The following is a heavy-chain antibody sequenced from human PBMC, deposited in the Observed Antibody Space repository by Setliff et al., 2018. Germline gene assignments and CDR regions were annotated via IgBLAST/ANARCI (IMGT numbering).Heavy chain of an antibody. CDR1: GYTFTSYD. CDR3: ARAPAWGSSNYYYYYMDV. D-gene: IGHD3-16*01. J-gene: IGHJ6*03. V-gene: IGHV1-8*02. CDR2: MNPNTGNT. Sequence: ASVKVSCKASGYTFTSYDINWVRQATGQGLAWMGRMNPNTGNTGYAQKFQGRVTLTKNTSISTAYLELSSLKSEDTAVYYCARAPAWGSSNYYYYYMDVWGKGTTVTV.